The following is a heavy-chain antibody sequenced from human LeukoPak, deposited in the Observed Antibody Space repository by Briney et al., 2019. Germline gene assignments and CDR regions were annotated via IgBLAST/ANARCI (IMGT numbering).Heavy chain of an antibody. D-gene: IGHD4-17*01. J-gene: IGHJ4*02. Sequence: GSLRLSCAASGFTFSSYSMNWVRQAPGKGLEWVSSISSSSSYIYYADSVKGRFTISRDNAKNSLYLQMNSLRAEDTAVYYCAREMTTVTTFDYWGQGTLVTVSS. V-gene: IGHV3-21*01. CDR3: AREMTTVTTFDY. CDR1: GFTFSSYS. CDR2: ISSSSSYI.